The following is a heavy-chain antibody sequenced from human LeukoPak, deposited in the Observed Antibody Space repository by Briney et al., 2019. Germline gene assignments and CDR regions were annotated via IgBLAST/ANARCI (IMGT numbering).Heavy chain of an antibody. CDR1: GYTFTSYY. CDR3: ARGSYDSSGYYNTEYFRH. CDR2: INPSGGST. Sequence: ASVKVSCKASGYTFTSYYMHWVRQAPGQGLEWMGIINPSGGSTSYAQKFQGRVTMTRDMSTSTVYMELSSLRSEDTAVYYCARGSYDSSGYYNTEYFRHWGQGTLVTVSS. J-gene: IGHJ1*01. V-gene: IGHV1-46*01. D-gene: IGHD3-22*01.